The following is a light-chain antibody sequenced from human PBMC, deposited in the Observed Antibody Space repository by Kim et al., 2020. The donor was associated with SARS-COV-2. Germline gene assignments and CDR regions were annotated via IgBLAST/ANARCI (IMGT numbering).Light chain of an antibody. J-gene: IGKJ5*01. CDR2: DAS. CDR1: QDIRKF. V-gene: IGKV1-33*01. CDR3: QKCDNFPLT. Sequence: DIQMTQSPSSLSASVGDRVTITCQASQDIRKFLNWYQQKPGKAPKLLIYDASNLERGVPSRFSGRGSGTDFTLTISSLQPEDIATYYCQKCDNFPLTVGQGTRLEIK.